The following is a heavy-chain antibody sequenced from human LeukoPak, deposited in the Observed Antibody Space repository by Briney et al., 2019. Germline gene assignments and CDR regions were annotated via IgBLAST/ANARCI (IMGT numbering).Heavy chain of an antibody. V-gene: IGHV1-46*01. CDR1: GYTFTSYY. D-gene: IGHD3-9*01. Sequence: GASVKVSCKASGYTFTSYYMHWVRQAPGQGLEWMGITNPSGGSTSYAQKFQGRVTMTRDTSTSTVYMELSSLRSEDTAVYYCASGIRYFDWFHLGYGMDVWGQGTTVTVSS. CDR3: ASGIRYFDWFHLGYGMDV. CDR2: TNPSGGST. J-gene: IGHJ6*02.